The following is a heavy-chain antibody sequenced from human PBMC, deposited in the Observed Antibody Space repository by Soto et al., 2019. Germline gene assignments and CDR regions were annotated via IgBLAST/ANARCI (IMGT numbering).Heavy chain of an antibody. CDR1: GGSISSYY. CDR2: IYYSGST. V-gene: IGHV4-59*01. J-gene: IGHJ5*02. D-gene: IGHD5-18*01. Sequence: SETLSLTCTVSGGSISSYYWSWIRQPPGKGLEWIGYIYYSGSTNYNPSLKSRVTISVDTSKNQFSLKLSSVTAADTAVYYCAREFSGYSYGIWARGYNWFDPWGQGNLVTVSS. CDR3: AREFSGYSYGIWARGYNWFDP.